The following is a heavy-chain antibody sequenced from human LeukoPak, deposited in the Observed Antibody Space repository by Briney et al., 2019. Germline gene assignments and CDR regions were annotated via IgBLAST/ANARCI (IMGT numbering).Heavy chain of an antibody. D-gene: IGHD5-12*01. CDR1: GYTFTDFG. CDR3: ASRYSGYDAYYYYGMDV. Sequence: ASVKVSCKASGYTFTDFGISWVRQAPGQGLEWMGWISAYNGNTNYAQKFQGRVTITADKSTSTAYMELSSLRSEDTAVYYCASRYSGYDAYYYYGMDVWGQGTTVTVSS. J-gene: IGHJ6*02. V-gene: IGHV1-18*01. CDR2: ISAYNGNT.